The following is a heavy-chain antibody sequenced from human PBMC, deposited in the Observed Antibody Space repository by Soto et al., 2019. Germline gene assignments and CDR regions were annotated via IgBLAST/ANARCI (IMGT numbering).Heavy chain of an antibody. D-gene: IGHD6-13*01. CDR1: GFTFSSYA. Sequence: PGGSLRLSCAASGFTFSSYAMSWVRQAPGKGLEWVSAISGSGGSTYYADSVKGRFTISRDNSKNTLYLQMNSLRAEDTAVYYCARDSAAGYYGMDVWGQGTTVTVSS. V-gene: IGHV3-23*01. CDR2: ISGSGGST. CDR3: ARDSAAGYYGMDV. J-gene: IGHJ6*02.